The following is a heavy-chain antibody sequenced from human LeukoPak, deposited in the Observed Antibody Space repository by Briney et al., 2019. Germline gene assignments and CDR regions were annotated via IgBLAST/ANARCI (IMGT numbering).Heavy chain of an antibody. CDR2: INPNSGGT. V-gene: IGHV1-2*02. CDR1: GYTFTGYY. J-gene: IGHJ4*02. Sequence: GASVTVSCTASGYTFTGYYIHWVRQAPGQGLEWMGWINPNSGGTNYAQKFQGRVTMTRDTSISTAYMELSRLRSDDTAVYYCARLTVVTTIDYWGQGTLVTVSS. CDR3: ARLTVVTTIDY. D-gene: IGHD4-23*01.